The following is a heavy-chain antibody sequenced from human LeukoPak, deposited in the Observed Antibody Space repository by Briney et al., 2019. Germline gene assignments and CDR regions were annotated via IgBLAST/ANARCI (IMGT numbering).Heavy chain of an antibody. J-gene: IGHJ4*02. CDR3: ARLAYCGGDCYPGSRDFDY. V-gene: IGHV3-30-3*01. CDR1: GFTFSSYA. Sequence: GGSLRLSCAASGFTFSSYAMHWVRQAPGKRLEWVAVISYDGSNKYYADSVKGRFTISRDNSKNTLYLQMNSLRAEDTAVYYCARLAYCGGDCYPGSRDFDYWGQGTLVTVSS. CDR2: ISYDGSNK. D-gene: IGHD2-21*02.